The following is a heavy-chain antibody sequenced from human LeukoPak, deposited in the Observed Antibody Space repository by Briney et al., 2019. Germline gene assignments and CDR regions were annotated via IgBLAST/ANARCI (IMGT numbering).Heavy chain of an antibody. V-gene: IGHV4-30-2*01. CDR1: GGSISSGGYS. CDR2: IYHSGST. D-gene: IGHD3-22*01. Sequence: SETLSLTCAVSGGSISSGGYSWSWIRQPPGKGLEWIGYIYHSGSTYYNPSLKSRVTISVDRSKNQFSLKLSSVTAADTAVYYCAVLYYYDSSGYFDYWGQGTLVTVSS. CDR3: AVLYYYDSSGYFDY. J-gene: IGHJ4*02.